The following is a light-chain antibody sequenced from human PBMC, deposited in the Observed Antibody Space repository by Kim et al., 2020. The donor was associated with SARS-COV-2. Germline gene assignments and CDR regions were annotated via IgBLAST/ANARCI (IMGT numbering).Light chain of an antibody. J-gene: IGLJ2*01. CDR3: QAWDSSAAV. CDR2: QHT. CDR1: KLGDKY. Sequence: SYELTQPPSVSVSPGQTVTITCSGGKLGDKYAYWYQKKAGQSPVLVIYQHTKRPSGISQRFSGSSSGNTATLTISRAQTMDEADYYCQAWDSSAAVFGGGTQLTVL. V-gene: IGLV3-1*01.